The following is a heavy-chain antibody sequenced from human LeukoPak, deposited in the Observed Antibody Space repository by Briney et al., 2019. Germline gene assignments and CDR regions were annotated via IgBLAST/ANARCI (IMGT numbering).Heavy chain of an antibody. Sequence: PSETLSLTCTVPGGSISSYYWSWIRQPPGKGLEWIGYIYYSGSTNYNPSLKSRVTISVDTSKNQFSLKLSSVTAADTAVYYCARSGREDYGDYWQRYFDYWGQGTLVTVSS. J-gene: IGHJ4*02. V-gene: IGHV4-59*01. CDR2: IYYSGST. CDR3: ARSGREDYGDYWQRYFDY. D-gene: IGHD4-17*01. CDR1: GGSISSYY.